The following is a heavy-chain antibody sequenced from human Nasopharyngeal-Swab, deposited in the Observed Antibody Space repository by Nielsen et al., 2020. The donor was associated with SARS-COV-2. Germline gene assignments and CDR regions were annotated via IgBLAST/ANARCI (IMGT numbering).Heavy chain of an antibody. Sequence: SETLSLTCTVSGGSISTYYWSWIRQPPGKGLEWIGYIYYSGSTNYNPSLKSRVTISVDTSKNQFSLKLSSVTAADTAVYYCARVPLELVGAYYSYYMDVWGKGTTVIVSS. D-gene: IGHD6-6*01. CDR3: ARVPLELVGAYYSYYMDV. J-gene: IGHJ6*03. CDR1: GGSISTYY. V-gene: IGHV4-59*01. CDR2: IYYSGST.